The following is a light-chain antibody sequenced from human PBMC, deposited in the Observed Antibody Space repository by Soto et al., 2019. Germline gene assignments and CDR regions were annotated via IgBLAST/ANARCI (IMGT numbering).Light chain of an antibody. CDR1: SSDIGDYNF. Sequence: QSALTQPASVSGTPGQSITISCTGTSSDIGDYNFVSWYQQHPGKAPKLMIYDVTHRPSGVSDRFSGSKSGNTASLTISGLQTEDEADYYCSSYTITSTHVLFGGGPKLTVL. J-gene: IGLJ2*01. V-gene: IGLV2-14*03. CDR3: SSYTITSTHVL. CDR2: DVT.